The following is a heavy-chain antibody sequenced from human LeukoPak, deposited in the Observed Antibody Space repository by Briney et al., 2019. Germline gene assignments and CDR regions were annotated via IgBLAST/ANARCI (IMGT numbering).Heavy chain of an antibody. V-gene: IGHV4-34*01. CDR2: INHSGST. CDR1: GGSFSGYY. D-gene: IGHD3-10*01. Sequence: SETLSLTCAVYGGSFSGYYWSWIRQPPGKGLEWIGEINHSGSTNYNPSLKSRVTISVDTSKNQFSLKLSSVTAADTAVYYCASLRSTMVRGGGYYYYYMDVRGKGTTVTISS. J-gene: IGHJ6*03. CDR3: ASLRSTMVRGGGYYYYYMDV.